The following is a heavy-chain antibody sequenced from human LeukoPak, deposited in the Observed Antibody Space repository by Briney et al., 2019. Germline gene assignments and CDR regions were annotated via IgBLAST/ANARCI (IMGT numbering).Heavy chain of an antibody. D-gene: IGHD6-13*01. V-gene: IGHV4-39*01. CDR1: GGSISSSTYY. J-gene: IGHJ1*01. Sequence: PSETLSLTCTVSGGSISSSTYYWGWIRQPPGKGLEWIGSIYYSGSTYYSPSLKSRVTISVDTSKNQLSLKVSSVTAADTAVYYCARVAAGIGFFQHWGQGTLVTVSS. CDR2: IYYSGST. CDR3: ARVAAGIGFFQH.